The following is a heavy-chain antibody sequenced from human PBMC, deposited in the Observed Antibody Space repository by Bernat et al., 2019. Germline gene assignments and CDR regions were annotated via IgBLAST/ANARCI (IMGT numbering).Heavy chain of an antibody. V-gene: IGHV3-33*01. J-gene: IGHJ5*02. CDR3: ARDPAPRVVVAARGWFDP. D-gene: IGHD2-15*01. Sequence: QVQLVESGGGVVQPGRSLRLSCAASGFTFSSYGMHWVRQAPGKGLEWVAVIWYDGSNKYYADYGTGRFTISRDNSKNTLYLQMNSLRAEDTAVYYCARDPAPRVVVAARGWFDPWGQETLVTVSS. CDR2: IWYDGSNK. CDR1: GFTFSSYG.